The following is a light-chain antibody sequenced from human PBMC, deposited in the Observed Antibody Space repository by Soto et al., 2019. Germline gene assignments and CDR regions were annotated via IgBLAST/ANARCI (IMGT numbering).Light chain of an antibody. CDR2: YND. CDR1: NSNIGSNA. J-gene: IGLJ3*02. V-gene: IGLV1-36*01. CDR3: ATWDDRLTAWV. Sequence: QSVLTQSPSVSGAPRQSVNISCSGNNSNIGSNAVHWYQQLPGKAPKLLMYYNDMLPSGVSDRFSGSKSGTSASLAISGLQSEDEGDYYCATWDDRLTAWVFGGGIKLTVL.